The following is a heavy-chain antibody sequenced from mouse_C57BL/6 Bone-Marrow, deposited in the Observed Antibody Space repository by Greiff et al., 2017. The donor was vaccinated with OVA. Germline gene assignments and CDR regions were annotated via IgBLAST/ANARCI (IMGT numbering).Heavy chain of an antibody. D-gene: IGHD1-1*01. Sequence: EVKLVESGGGLVKPGGSLKLSCAASGFTFSSYAMSWVRQTPEKRLEWVATISDGGSYTYYPDNVKGRFTISRDNAKNNLYLQMSHLKSEDTAMYYCARGSSLYAMDYWGQGTSVTVSS. CDR3: ARGSSLYAMDY. CDR1: GFTFSSYA. CDR2: ISDGGSYT. J-gene: IGHJ4*01. V-gene: IGHV5-4*03.